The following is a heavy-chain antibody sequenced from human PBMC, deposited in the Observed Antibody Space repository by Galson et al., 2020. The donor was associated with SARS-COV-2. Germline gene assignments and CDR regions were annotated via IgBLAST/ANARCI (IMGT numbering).Heavy chain of an antibody. J-gene: IGHJ6*02. D-gene: IGHD4-17*01. V-gene: IGHV3-48*03. CDR1: GFTFSRFE. CDR3: AREVNYGDDGMDV. CDR2: ISSSGSAI. Sequence: GESLKISCAASGFTFSRFEMNWVRQVPGKGLEWVSYISSSGSAIYYADSVRGRFTISRDNAKNSLFLQMNSLRAEDTAVYYCAREVNYGDDGMDVWGQGTTVTVSS.